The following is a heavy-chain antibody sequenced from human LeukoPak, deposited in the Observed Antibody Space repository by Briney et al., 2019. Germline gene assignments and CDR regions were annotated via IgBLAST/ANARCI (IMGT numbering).Heavy chain of an antibody. V-gene: IGHV3-7*01. Sequence: GGSLRLSCAAAGFTFSRYWMSWVRQATGKGLECVAKIKEDGSEKHYVDSVKGRFTISRDNAKNSLYLQMNSLRAEDTAVYYCARDYSGGWNDYWGQGIRVTVSS. J-gene: IGHJ4*02. CDR3: ARDYSGGWNDY. CDR1: GFTFSRYW. CDR2: IKEDGSEK. D-gene: IGHD1-26*01.